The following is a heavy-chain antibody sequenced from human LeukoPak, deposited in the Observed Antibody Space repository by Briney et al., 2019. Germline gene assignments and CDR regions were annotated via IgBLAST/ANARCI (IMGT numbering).Heavy chain of an antibody. D-gene: IGHD6-13*01. Sequence: SETLSLTCAVYGGSFSGYYWSWIRQPPGKGLEWIGEINHSGSTNYSPSLKSRVTISVDTSKNQFSLKLSSVTAADTAVYYCAGTPIAAAQFDPWGQGTLVTVSS. CDR3: AGTPIAAAQFDP. V-gene: IGHV4-34*01. J-gene: IGHJ5*02. CDR1: GGSFSGYY. CDR2: INHSGST.